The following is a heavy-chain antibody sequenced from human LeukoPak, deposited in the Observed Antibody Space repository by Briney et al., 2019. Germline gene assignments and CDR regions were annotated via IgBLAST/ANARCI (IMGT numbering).Heavy chain of an antibody. J-gene: IGHJ4*02. CDR1: GFTFTSYS. CDR3: ARDGWSCSSTSCPGTYYFDY. D-gene: IGHD2-2*01. Sequence: RGSRRPSCAASGFTFTSYSMNWVSQAPGRGLGWVSSISSSSSYISYTDSVTGRFTISRDNAKNSLYLQMNSLRAEDTAVYYCARDGWSCSSTSCPGTYYFDYWGQGTLVTVSS. CDR2: ISSSSSYI. V-gene: IGHV3-21*01.